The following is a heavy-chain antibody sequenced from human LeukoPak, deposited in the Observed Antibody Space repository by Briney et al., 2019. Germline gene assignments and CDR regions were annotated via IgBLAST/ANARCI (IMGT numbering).Heavy chain of an antibody. CDR1: GFTFTSPA. Sequence: ASVKVSCKASGFTFTSPAMQWVRQARGQRLEWIGWIVVGSGNTNYAQKFQERVTITRDMSTSTAYMELSSLRSEDTAVYYCASRPLRYYYYGMDVWGQGTTVTVSS. J-gene: IGHJ6*02. V-gene: IGHV1-58*02. CDR3: ASRPLRYYYYGMDV. D-gene: IGHD3-16*01. CDR2: IVVGSGNT.